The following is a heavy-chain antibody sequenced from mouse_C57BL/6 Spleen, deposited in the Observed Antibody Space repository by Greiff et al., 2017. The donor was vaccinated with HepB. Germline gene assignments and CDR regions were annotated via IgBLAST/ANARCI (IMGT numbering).Heavy chain of an antibody. CDR3: ARGQLRSPFAY. Sequence: VQLQQSGPELVKPGASVKMSCKASGYTFTDYNMHWVKQSNGKSLEWIGYINPNNGGTSYNQKFKGKATLTVNKSSSTAYMELRSLTSEDSAVYYCARGQLRSPFAYWGQGTLVTVSA. V-gene: IGHV1-22*01. D-gene: IGHD3-2*02. CDR1: GYTFTDYN. J-gene: IGHJ3*01. CDR2: INPNNGGT.